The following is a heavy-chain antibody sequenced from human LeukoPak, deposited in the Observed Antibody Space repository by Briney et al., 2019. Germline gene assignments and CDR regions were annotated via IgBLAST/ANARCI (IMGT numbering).Heavy chain of an antibody. J-gene: IGHJ4*02. Sequence: ASVKVSCKPSGYTFTGYYMHWVRQAPGQGLEWMGWLNPKSGVTNYAQRFQGRVTMTRDTSISTAYLELSFLRSDDTAVYYCARVRGGSTSPVDYWGQGTLVTVSS. CDR3: ARVRGGSTSPVDY. CDR1: GYTFTGYY. D-gene: IGHD6-6*01. CDR2: LNPKSGVT. V-gene: IGHV1-2*02.